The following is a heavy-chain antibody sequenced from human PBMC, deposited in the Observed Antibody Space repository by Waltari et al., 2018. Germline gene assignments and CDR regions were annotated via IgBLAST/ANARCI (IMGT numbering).Heavy chain of an antibody. CDR1: GYSFTSYW. CDR3: ARQGLFEWELPGPDY. Sequence: EVQLVQSGAEVKKPGESLKISCKGSGYSFTSYWIGWVRQMPGKGLEWMGITYPRDSDTRYSPSFQGQVTISADKSISTAYLQWSSLKASDTAMYYCARQGLFEWELPGPDYWGQGTLVTVSS. J-gene: IGHJ4*02. D-gene: IGHD1-26*01. CDR2: TYPRDSDT. V-gene: IGHV5-51*01.